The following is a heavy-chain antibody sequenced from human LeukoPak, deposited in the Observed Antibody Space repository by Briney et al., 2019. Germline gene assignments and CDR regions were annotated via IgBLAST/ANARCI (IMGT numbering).Heavy chain of an antibody. CDR1: GFTFNNYW. CDR2: INQDGSEK. CDR3: ARSFPLLDY. V-gene: IGHV3-7*04. Sequence: PGGSLRLSCAASGFTFNNYWMTWVRQAPGKGLEWVANINQDGSEKYYVDSVKGRFSISRDNAKKPLYLQMNSLRAEDTAEYYCARSFPLLDYWGQGTLVTVSS. J-gene: IGHJ4*02.